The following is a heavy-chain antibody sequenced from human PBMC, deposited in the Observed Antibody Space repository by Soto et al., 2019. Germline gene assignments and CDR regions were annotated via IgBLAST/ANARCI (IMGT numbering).Heavy chain of an antibody. V-gene: IGHV3-74*03. CDR1: GLTFRSYW. J-gene: IGHJ4*02. CDR2: INTDGSVA. CDR3: VSYMHLCRLDS. Sequence: EVQLVESGGGLVQPGASLRLSCAASGLTFRSYWMHWVRQAPGKGLVWVSRINTDGSVAMYVDSVKGRFTISRDNAKNTLYLHMNILRAEDTAVYYCVSYMHLCRLDSCGQATLVTVSS. D-gene: IGHD3-10*01.